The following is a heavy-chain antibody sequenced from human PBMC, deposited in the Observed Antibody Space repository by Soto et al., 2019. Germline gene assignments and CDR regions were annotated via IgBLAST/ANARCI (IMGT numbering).Heavy chain of an antibody. V-gene: IGHV4-39*01. J-gene: IGHJ4*02. CDR2: IYYSGST. CDR1: SGSISSSSYY. Sequence: QLQLQESGPGLVKPSETLSLTCTVSSGSISSSSYYWDWIRQPPGKGLEWIGSIYYSGSTNYNPSLKSRLTLSVDTSKNQFSLKVSSLTAADTAVYYCAGRRQLVAALDYWGQGTLVTVSS. D-gene: IGHD2-15*01. CDR3: AGRRQLVAALDY.